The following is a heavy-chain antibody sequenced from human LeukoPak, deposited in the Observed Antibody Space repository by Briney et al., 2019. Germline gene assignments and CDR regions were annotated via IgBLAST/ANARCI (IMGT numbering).Heavy chain of an antibody. Sequence: KPSETLSLTCAVSGYSISSGYYWGWIRQPPGKGLEWIGSIYHSGSTYYNPSLKSRVTISVDTSKNQFSLKLSSVTAADTAVYYCARLGTIFGVVVRVWFDPWGQGTLVTVSS. J-gene: IGHJ5*02. CDR3: ARLGTIFGVVVRVWFDP. CDR1: GYSISSGYY. CDR2: IYHSGST. D-gene: IGHD3-3*01. V-gene: IGHV4-38-2*01.